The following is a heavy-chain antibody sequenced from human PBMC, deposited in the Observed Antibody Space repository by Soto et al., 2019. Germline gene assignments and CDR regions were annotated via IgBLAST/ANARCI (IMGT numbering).Heavy chain of an antibody. J-gene: IGHJ5*02. Sequence: QVQLVQSGAEVKKPGASVKVSCKASGYTFTSYAMHWVRQAPGQRLEWMGWINAGNGNTKYSQKFQGRVTITRDTSASTAYMELSSLRSEDTAVYYCATAISLYNWFHPLGQGTLVTVSS. V-gene: IGHV1-3*01. CDR2: INAGNGNT. D-gene: IGHD2-21*02. CDR1: GYTFTSYA. CDR3: ATAISLYNWFHP.